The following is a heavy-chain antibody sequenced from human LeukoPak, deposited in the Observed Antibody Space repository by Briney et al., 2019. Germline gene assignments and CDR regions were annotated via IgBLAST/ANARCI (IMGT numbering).Heavy chain of an antibody. Sequence: PGGSLRLSCAASGFTFSSYGMHWVRQAPGKGLEWVAVISYDGSNKYYADSVKGRFTISRDNSKNTLYLQMNSLRAEDTAVYYCAKGMVVAAKLLNFDYWGQGTLVTVSS. J-gene: IGHJ4*02. CDR3: AKGMVVAAKLLNFDY. CDR1: GFTFSSYG. V-gene: IGHV3-30*18. CDR2: ISYDGSNK. D-gene: IGHD2-15*01.